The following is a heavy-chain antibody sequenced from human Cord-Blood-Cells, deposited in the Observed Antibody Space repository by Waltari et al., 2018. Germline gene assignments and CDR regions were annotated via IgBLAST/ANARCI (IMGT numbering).Heavy chain of an antibody. V-gene: IGHV4-34*01. CDR2: INHSGST. CDR1: GGSFSGYY. J-gene: IGHJ5*02. D-gene: IGHD2-21*01. Sequence: QVQLQQWGAGLLKPSETLSLTCAVYGGSFSGYYWSWIRQPPGKGLEWIGEINHSGSTNYNPSLKRRVTISVDASKNQFSLKLSSVTAADTAVYYCARSLFTYCGGDCYSVNWFDPWGQGTLVTVSS. CDR3: ARSLFTYCGGDCYSVNWFDP.